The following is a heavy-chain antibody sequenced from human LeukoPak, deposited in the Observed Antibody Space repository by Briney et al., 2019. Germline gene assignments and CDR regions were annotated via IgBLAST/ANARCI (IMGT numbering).Heavy chain of an antibody. CDR2: IRSKANSYAT. V-gene: IGHV3-73*01. J-gene: IGHJ4*02. D-gene: IGHD1-1*01. CDR3: TSGLSVRRSNNTPVDY. CDR1: GFTFSGSA. Sequence: GSLRLSCTASGFTFSGSAMHWVRQASGKGLEWVGRIRSKANSYATVYAASVKGRFTISRDDSKNTAYLQMNSLKTEDTAVYYCTSGLSVRRSNNTPVDYWGQGTLVTVSS.